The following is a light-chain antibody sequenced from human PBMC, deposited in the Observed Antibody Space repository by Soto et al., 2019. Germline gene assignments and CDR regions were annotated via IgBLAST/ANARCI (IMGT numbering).Light chain of an antibody. CDR1: SSDVGGYNY. J-gene: IGLJ1*01. CDR3: SSYTSSTTNV. Sequence: QSALTQPASVSGSPGQSITISCTGTSSDVGGYNYVSWYQQHPGKPPKLLINDVSNRPSGISDRFSGSKSGNTASLTISGLQAEDEADYYCSSYTSSTTNVFGTGTKLTVL. V-gene: IGLV2-14*03. CDR2: DVS.